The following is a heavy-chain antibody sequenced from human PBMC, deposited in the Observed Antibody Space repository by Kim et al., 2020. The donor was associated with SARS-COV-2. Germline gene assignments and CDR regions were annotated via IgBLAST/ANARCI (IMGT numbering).Heavy chain of an antibody. D-gene: IGHD3-16*01. CDR2: INHSGST. V-gene: IGHV4-34*01. Sequence: SETLSLTCAVYGGSFSGYYWSWIRQPPGKGLEWIGEINHSGSTNYNPSLKSRVTISVDTSKNQFSLKLSSVTAADTAVYYCAVDRGADGFDYWGQGTLVTVSS. CDR3: AVDRGADGFDY. CDR1: GGSFSGYY. J-gene: IGHJ4*02.